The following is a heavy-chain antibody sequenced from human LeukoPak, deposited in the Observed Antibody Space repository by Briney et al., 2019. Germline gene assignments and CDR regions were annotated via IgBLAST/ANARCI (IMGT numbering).Heavy chain of an antibody. Sequence: SETLSLTCAVYGGSFSGYYWSWIRQPPGKGLEWIGEINHSGSTNYNPSLKSRVTISVDTSKNQYSLKLSSVTAADTAVYYCARRLAYDFWSGYRIGGWFDPWGQGTLVTVSS. D-gene: IGHD3-3*01. CDR1: GGSFSGYY. J-gene: IGHJ5*02. V-gene: IGHV4-34*01. CDR3: ARRLAYDFWSGYRIGGWFDP. CDR2: INHSGST.